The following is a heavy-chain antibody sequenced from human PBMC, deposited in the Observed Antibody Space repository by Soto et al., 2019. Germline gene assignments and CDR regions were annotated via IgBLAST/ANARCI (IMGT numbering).Heavy chain of an antibody. CDR1: VGCVSSHY. D-gene: IGHD6-19*01. CDR2: IYISGNT. J-gene: IGHJ5*02. Sequence: PSETLSLTCSVSVGCVSSHYWSWVRQPAGKGLEWIGRIYISGNTKYNPSFKSRVTMSVDTSKNQVSLRLSSVTAADTAVYYCARELKPYNSGWYFTLSWSQGTQVTVSS. CDR3: ARELKPYNSGWYFTLS. V-gene: IGHV4-4*07.